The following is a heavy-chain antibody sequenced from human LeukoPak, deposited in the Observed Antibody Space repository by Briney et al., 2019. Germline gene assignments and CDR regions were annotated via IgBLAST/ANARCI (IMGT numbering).Heavy chain of an antibody. J-gene: IGHJ4*02. CDR3: ARGDGVATPD. Sequence: PGGSLRLSCTASGFTFGDYGMSWVRQAPGKGLEWIGSIYHSGSTYYNPSLKSRVTISVDTSKNQFSLKLSSVTAADTAVYYCARGDGVATPDWGQGTLVTVSS. CDR2: IYHSGST. CDR1: GFTFGDYG. V-gene: IGHV4-38-2*02. D-gene: IGHD5-12*01.